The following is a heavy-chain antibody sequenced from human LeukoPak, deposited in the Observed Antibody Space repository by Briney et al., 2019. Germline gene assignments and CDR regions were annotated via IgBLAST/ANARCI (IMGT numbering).Heavy chain of an antibody. CDR1: GYRFTNYW. J-gene: IGHJ4*02. CDR2: VYPGDSDT. CDR3: ARTSDSNWSPFDY. D-gene: IGHD6-13*01. Sequence: GESLKISCKGSGYRFTNYWIGWVRQMPGKGLEWMGIVYPGDSDTRYSPSFQGQVTISADRSISTAYLQWGSLQASDTAMYYCARTSDSNWSPFDYWGQGTLVTVSS. V-gene: IGHV5-51*01.